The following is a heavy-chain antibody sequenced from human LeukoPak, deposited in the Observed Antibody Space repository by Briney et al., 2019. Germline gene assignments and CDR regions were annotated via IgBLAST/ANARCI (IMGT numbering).Heavy chain of an antibody. CDR2: IYSGGTI. D-gene: IGHD3-16*01. V-gene: IGHV3-53*05. CDR1: GFTVSTTY. J-gene: IGHJ4*02. Sequence: GGSLRLSCAASGFTVSTTYMSWVRQAPGKGLEWVSLIYSGGTIYSADSVKGRFTISRDNAKNSLYLQMNSLRAEDMALYYCAKALGGGFRFPVDYWGQGTLVTVSS. CDR3: AKALGGGFRFPVDY.